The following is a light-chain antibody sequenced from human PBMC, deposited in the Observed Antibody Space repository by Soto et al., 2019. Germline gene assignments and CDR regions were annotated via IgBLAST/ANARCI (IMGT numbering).Light chain of an antibody. J-gene: IGLJ1*01. CDR3: TSFTTSKTYV. CDR1: SSDVGSYDR. Sequence: QSALTQPPSVSGSPGQSVTISCTGTSSDVGSYDRVSWYQQPPGTAPRLMIYEVVNRPSGVPDRFSGSKSGNTASLTISGLQPEDETDYYCTSFTTSKTYVFGTGTKLTAL. CDR2: EVV. V-gene: IGLV2-18*02.